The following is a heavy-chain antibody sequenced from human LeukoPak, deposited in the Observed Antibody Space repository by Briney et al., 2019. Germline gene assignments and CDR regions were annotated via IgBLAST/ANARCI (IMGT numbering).Heavy chain of an antibody. D-gene: IGHD4-17*01. J-gene: IGHJ4*02. Sequence: GGSLRLSCAVSGFTVSSNYMSWIRQTPGKGLEWLSYISRTGNTIYYRDSVKGRFTISRDNANNQLHLQMDNLRAEDTAVYFCARDLGSSTVTTAFDYWGQGTLVTASS. V-gene: IGHV3-11*01. CDR1: GFTVSSNY. CDR2: ISRTGNTI. CDR3: ARDLGSSTVTTAFDY.